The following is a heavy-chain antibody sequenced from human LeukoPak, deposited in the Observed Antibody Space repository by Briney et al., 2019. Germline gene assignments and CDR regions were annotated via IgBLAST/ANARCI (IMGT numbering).Heavy chain of an antibody. Sequence: PGGSLRLPCGASGFTLTDYNMHWVRQAPGKGLEYVAFIRFDGTTEYYTDSVKGRFTMSRDKSKNTLYLQMNSLRGEDTAVYYCARGAAVALELWGQGTLVTVSS. J-gene: IGHJ4*02. D-gene: IGHD6-19*01. CDR1: GFTLTDYN. CDR3: ARGAAVALEL. V-gene: IGHV3-30*02. CDR2: IRFDGTTE.